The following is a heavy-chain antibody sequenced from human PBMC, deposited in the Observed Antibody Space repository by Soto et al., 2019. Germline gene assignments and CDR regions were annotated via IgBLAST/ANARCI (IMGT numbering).Heavy chain of an antibody. CDR2: IIPIFGTA. CDR3: ATRGPGGASIDY. V-gene: IGHV1-69*12. D-gene: IGHD3-16*01. J-gene: IGHJ4*02. CDR1: GGTFSSYA. Sequence: QVQLVQSGAEVKKPGSSVKVSCKASGGTFSSYAISWVRQAPGQGLEWMGGIIPIFGTANYAQKFQGRVTITADESTRTAYRELSSLRSEDTGVYHSATRGPGGASIDYWAQGTLVTVSS.